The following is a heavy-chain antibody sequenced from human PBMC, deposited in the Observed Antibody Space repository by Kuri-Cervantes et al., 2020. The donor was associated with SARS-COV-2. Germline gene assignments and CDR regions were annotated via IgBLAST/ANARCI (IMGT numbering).Heavy chain of an antibody. J-gene: IGHJ4*02. CDR3: ARDWHQNYSNLGDY. CDR2: IIPLFGKA. V-gene: IGHV1-69*06. D-gene: IGHD4-11*01. Sequence: SVKVSCKASGYTFNSYAINWVRQAPGQGPEWMGGIIPLFGKANYAQKFQGRVTITAAKSTSTAYMELNSLRSDDTAVYYCARDWHQNYSNLGDYWGQGTLVTVSS. CDR1: GYTFNSYA.